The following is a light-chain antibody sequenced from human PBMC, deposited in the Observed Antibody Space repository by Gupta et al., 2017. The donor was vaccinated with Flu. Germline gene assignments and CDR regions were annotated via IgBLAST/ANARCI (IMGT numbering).Light chain of an antibody. CDR2: KAS. J-gene: IGKJ2*01. CDR3: QQEDTYTAT. Sequence: PSTLSASVGDRVTITCRASQNIRDWLAWYQQKPGKAPNLLIYKASTLESGVPSRFSGSGSGTEFTLTISSLQPDDFATYYCQQEDTYTATFGQGTELEIK. V-gene: IGKV1-5*03. CDR1: QNIRDW.